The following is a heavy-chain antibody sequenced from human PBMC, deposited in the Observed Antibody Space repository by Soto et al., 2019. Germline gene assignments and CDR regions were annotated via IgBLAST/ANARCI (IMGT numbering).Heavy chain of an antibody. CDR2: IYYSGST. Sequence: QVQLQESGPGLVKPSQTLSLTCTVSGGSISSGDYYWSWIRQPPGKGLEWIGYIYYSGSTYYNPSHQSRVTLSVYTSKTQFSLKLSSVTAADTAVYYCARGSSGYYWGWFVYWGQGTLVTVSS. D-gene: IGHD3-22*01. J-gene: IGHJ4*02. V-gene: IGHV4-30-4*01. CDR3: ARGSSGYYWGWFVY. CDR1: GGSISSGDYY.